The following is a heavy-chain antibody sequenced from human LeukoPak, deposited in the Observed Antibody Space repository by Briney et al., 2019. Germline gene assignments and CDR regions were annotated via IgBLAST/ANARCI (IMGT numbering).Heavy chain of an antibody. V-gene: IGHV3-74*01. Sequence: GGSLRLSCAASGFTFSTYWMHWVRQAPGKGLVWVSRINTDETTTSYADSVKGRFPISRDNSKNTLFLQMNSLRVEDTAIYYCAKAGSSGWSSSGGDYWGQGSLVTVSS. J-gene: IGHJ4*02. CDR3: AKAGSSGWSSSGGDY. D-gene: IGHD6-19*01. CDR1: GFTFSTYW. CDR2: INTDETTT.